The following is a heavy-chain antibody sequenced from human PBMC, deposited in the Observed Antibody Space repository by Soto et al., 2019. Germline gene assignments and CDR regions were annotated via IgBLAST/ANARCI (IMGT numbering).Heavy chain of an antibody. CDR3: ARLYCAASGIRYYFDY. D-gene: IGHD2-8*02. CDR1: GFSFTTDGMG. Sequence: QITLKESGPTLVKPTQPLTLTCTFSGFSFTTDGMGVGWIRQPPGKALEWLALIYWDDDKRYSPSLKSRLTITKDASRNQVVLTLTNMDPADTSTYYCARLYCAASGIRYYFDYWGQGTLVTVSS. J-gene: IGHJ4*02. V-gene: IGHV2-5*02. CDR2: IYWDDDK.